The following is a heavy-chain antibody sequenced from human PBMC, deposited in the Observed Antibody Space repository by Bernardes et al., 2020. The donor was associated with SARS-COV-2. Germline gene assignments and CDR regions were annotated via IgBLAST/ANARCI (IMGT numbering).Heavy chain of an antibody. CDR1: GGSIISYY. V-gene: IGHV4-59*01. J-gene: IGHJ2*01. CDR3: ARVGEGYYFDSSTIDWYFDL. Sequence: SETLSLTCAVSGGSIISYYWTWIRQPPGRGLESLGYIYSDGRANYKPSLKSRVTISLDSSKNQFSLNVNSVTAADTAVYYCARVGEGYYFDSSTIDWYFDLWGRGTLVSVSS. CDR2: IYSDGRA. D-gene: IGHD3-22*01.